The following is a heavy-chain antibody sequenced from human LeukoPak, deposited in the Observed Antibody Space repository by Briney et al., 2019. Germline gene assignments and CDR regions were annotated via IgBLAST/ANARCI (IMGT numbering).Heavy chain of an antibody. V-gene: IGHV3-74*01. CDR2: INSDGSST. CDR1: GFTFSSYW. CDR3: ARWFSGAAGIFYPF. Sequence: PGGSLRLSCAASGFTFSSYWMHWVRQAPGKGLVWVSCINSDGSSTNYADSVKGRFTISRDNAKNTLYLQMNSLRAEDTAVYYCARWFSGAAGIFYPFWGQGTLVTVSS. D-gene: IGHD6-13*01. J-gene: IGHJ4*02.